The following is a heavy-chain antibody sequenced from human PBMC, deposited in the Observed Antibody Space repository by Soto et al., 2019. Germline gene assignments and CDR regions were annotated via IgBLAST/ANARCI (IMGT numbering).Heavy chain of an antibody. CDR2: IYYSGST. CDR3: AKIVGTGRGPWFDP. V-gene: IGHV4-30-4*01. D-gene: IGHD3-22*01. Sequence: PSETLSLTCTVSGGSISSGDYYWSWIRQPPGKGLEWIGYIYYSGSTYYNPSLQSRGTMSVDTSKNQFSLRLSYVTAMDTAVYYCAKIVGTGRGPWFDPWGQGTLVTVSS. J-gene: IGHJ5*02. CDR1: GGSISSGDYY.